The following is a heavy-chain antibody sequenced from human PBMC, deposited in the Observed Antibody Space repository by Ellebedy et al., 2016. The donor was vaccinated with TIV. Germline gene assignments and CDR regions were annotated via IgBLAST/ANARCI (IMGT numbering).Heavy chain of an antibody. Sequence: GESLKISCAASGFTLSSYWMHWVRQAPGKGLVWVSRIDNYGSITDYADSVRGRFTISRDSPKNTLYLKMNSLRVEDSAVYYCARDVSGSADYGGQGALVTVSS. V-gene: IGHV3-74*01. CDR3: ARDVSGSADY. J-gene: IGHJ4*02. D-gene: IGHD1-26*01. CDR2: IDNYGSIT. CDR1: GFTLSSYW.